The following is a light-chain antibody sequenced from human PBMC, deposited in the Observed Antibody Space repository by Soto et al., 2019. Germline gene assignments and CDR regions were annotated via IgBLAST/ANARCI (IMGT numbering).Light chain of an antibody. J-gene: IGKJ4*01. V-gene: IGKV3-11*01. CDR3: QQRHNWPLT. Sequence: EIVLKESAGNLSLSPWQTANISCSGSQSVSNDLAWYQQKPGQSPRLLIYDASNRAAGIPARFSGSGSGTDFTLTISGLEPEAFAVYSCQQRHNWPLTFGRGTKVDIK. CDR1: QSVSND. CDR2: DAS.